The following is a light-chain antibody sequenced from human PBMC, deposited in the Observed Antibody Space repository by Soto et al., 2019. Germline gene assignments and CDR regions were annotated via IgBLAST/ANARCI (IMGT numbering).Light chain of an antibody. V-gene: IGKV1-39*01. CDR1: QSISSY. CDR3: QQTYSIPVT. J-gene: IGKJ2*01. CDR2: AGS. Sequence: DIQMTQSPSSLSASVGDRVTITCRASQSISSYLNWYQQKPGKAPKLLIYAGSSLQSGVPSRFSGRGSGADFTLTISSLQPEDFATYDCQQTYSIPVTFGQGTKLEIK.